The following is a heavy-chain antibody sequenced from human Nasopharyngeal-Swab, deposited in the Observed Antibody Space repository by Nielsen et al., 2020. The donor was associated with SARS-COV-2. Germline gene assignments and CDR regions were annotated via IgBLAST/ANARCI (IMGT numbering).Heavy chain of an antibody. Sequence: ASVKVSCKASGYTFTSYGISWVRQAPGQGLEWMGWISAYNGNTNYAQKLQGRVTMTTDTSTSTAYMELRSLRSDDTAVYYCASNPLYCSSTSCYHGAFDIWGQGTMVTVSS. J-gene: IGHJ3*02. CDR1: GYTFTSYG. CDR2: ISAYNGNT. V-gene: IGHV1-18*01. D-gene: IGHD2-2*01. CDR3: ASNPLYCSSTSCYHGAFDI.